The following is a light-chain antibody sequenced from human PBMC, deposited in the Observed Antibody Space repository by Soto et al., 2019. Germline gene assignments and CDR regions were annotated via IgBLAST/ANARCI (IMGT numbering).Light chain of an antibody. CDR1: QSVSSN. V-gene: IGKV3-15*01. Sequence: IVRTHSPATLSVSKGEMATLSFRASQSVSSNLAWYQQKPCQAPRLLIYGASTRATGIPARFSGSGSGTEFTLTISSLQSEDFAVYYCQQYNNWPRTFGQGTKVAIK. J-gene: IGKJ1*01. CDR2: GAS. CDR3: QQYNNWPRT.